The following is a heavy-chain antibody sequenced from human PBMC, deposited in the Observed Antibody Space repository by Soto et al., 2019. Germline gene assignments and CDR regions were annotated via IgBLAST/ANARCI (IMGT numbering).Heavy chain of an antibody. J-gene: IGHJ6*02. CDR3: ARCDYGYGMDV. V-gene: IGHV4-39*01. D-gene: IGHD4-17*01. Sequence: QLQLQESGPGLVKPSATLSLTCTVSGGSISSTTHYWGWIRQPPGKGLEWIGSIFYSGSTYYNPSLKSRVTISVDTSKNQFSLKLSSVTAADTAVYYCARCDYGYGMDVWGQGTTVTVSS. CDR1: GGSISSTTHY. CDR2: IFYSGST.